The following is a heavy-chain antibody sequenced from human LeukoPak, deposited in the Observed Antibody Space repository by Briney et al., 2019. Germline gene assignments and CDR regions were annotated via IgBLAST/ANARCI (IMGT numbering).Heavy chain of an antibody. J-gene: IGHJ4*02. D-gene: IGHD6-19*01. CDR1: GFTFSTYS. CDR3: AKDRVEGKQWLAQFDY. CDR2: ISPSSSSI. V-gene: IGHV3-48*01. Sequence: PGGSLRLSCVASGFTFSTYSMNWVRQAPGKGLEWVSYISPSSSSIYYADSVKGRFTISRDNAKNSLYLQMNSLRAEDAAVYYCAKDRVEGKQWLAQFDYWGQGTLVTVSS.